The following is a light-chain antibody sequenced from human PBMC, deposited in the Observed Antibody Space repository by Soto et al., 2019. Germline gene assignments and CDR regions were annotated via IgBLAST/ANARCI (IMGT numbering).Light chain of an antibody. Sequence: DIQMTQSPSTLSASVGDRVTLTCRASQSLNSELVWYQQKPGKAPNLLIYQASSLKGGVPSRFTGTGSGTEFTFTISSLQPGDSATYYCQQYNDYPLTFGGGTKVEIK. CDR3: QQYNDYPLT. CDR2: QAS. CDR1: QSLNSE. J-gene: IGKJ4*01. V-gene: IGKV1-5*03.